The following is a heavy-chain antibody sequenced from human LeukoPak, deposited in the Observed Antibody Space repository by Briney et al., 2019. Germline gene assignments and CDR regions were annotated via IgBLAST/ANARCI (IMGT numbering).Heavy chain of an antibody. CDR3: ARDEDYGIFVNVDY. D-gene: IGHD4-17*01. V-gene: IGHV1-2*02. J-gene: IGHJ4*02. CDR2: INPNSGGT. Sequence: ASVKVSCKASGYTFTGYYMHWVRQAPGQGLEWMGWINPNSGGTNYAQRFQGRVTMTRDTSISTAYMELSRLRSDDTAVYYCARDEDYGIFVNVDYWGQGTLVTVSS. CDR1: GYTFTGYY.